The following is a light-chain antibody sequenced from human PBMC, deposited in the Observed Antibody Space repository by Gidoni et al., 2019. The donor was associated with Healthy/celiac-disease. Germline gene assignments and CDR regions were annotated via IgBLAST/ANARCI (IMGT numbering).Light chain of an antibody. V-gene: IGLV2-14*01. CDR1: SSDVGGYND. Sequence: QSALTQPASVSGSPVQSITISCTGTSSDVGGYNDVSWYQQHPGKAPKLMIYEVSNRPSGVPDRFSGSKSGNTASLTISGLQAEDEADYYCSSYTSSSTRVFGGGTKLTVL. J-gene: IGLJ3*02. CDR3: SSYTSSSTRV. CDR2: EVS.